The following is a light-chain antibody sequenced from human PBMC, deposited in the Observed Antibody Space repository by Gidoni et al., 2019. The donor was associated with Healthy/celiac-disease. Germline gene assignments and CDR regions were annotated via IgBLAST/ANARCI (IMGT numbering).Light chain of an antibody. V-gene: IGKV3-11*01. CDR2: DAS. CDR1: QSVSSY. Sequence: EIVLTQPPATPSLSPGERATLSCRASQSVSSYLAWYQQKPGQAPTLLIYDASNRATGIPARFSGSGSGTDFTLTISSLEPEDFAVYYCQQRSNWPLLFTFGPGTKVDIK. CDR3: QQRSNWPLLFT. J-gene: IGKJ3*01.